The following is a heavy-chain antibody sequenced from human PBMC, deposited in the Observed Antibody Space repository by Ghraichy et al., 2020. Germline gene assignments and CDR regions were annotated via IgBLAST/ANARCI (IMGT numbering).Heavy chain of an antibody. CDR1: GFTFSSYW. J-gene: IGHJ6*02. V-gene: IGHV3-7*03. CDR2: IKQDGSEK. CDR3: AREPKSDYYGSGSYYRYYGMDV. Sequence: GGSLRLSCAASGFTFSSYWMSWVRQAPGKGLEWVANIKQDGSEKYYVDSVKGRFTISRDNAKNSLYLQMNSLRAEDTAVYYCAREPKSDYYGSGSYYRYYGMDVWGQGTTVTVSS. D-gene: IGHD3-10*01.